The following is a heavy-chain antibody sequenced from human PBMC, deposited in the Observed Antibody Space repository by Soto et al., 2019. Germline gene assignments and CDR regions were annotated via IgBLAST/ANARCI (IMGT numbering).Heavy chain of an antibody. V-gene: IGHV1-69*02. J-gene: IGHJ4*02. CDR1: GGTFSSYT. CDR3: ARLVGSGDQEKPIDY. Sequence: QVQLVQSGAEVKKPGSSVKVSCKASGGTFSSYTISWVRQAPGQGLEWMGRIIPILGIANYAQKFQGRVTITADKSTSTAYMELSSLRSEDTAVYYCARLVGSGDQEKPIDYWGQGTLVTVSS. CDR2: IIPILGIA. D-gene: IGHD4-17*01.